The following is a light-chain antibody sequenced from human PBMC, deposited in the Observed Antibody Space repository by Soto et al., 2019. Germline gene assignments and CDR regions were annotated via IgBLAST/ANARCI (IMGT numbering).Light chain of an antibody. V-gene: IGKV3-15*01. CDR1: QSVSSN. J-gene: IGKJ1*01. CDR2: GAS. Sequence: EVVMTQSPDTLSVARGERASLSCRASQSVSSNLAWYQQKLGQAPRLLIYGASTRATGISARISGSGSGTEFTLTISSLQSEDFAIYYCQQYNNWPRTFGQGTKVDIK. CDR3: QQYNNWPRT.